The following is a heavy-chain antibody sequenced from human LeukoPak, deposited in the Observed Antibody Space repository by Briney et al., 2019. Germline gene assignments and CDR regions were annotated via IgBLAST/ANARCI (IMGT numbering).Heavy chain of an antibody. CDR1: GFTFISYA. D-gene: IGHD5-12*01. CDR2: ISGSGGST. Sequence: GGSLRLSCAASGFTFISYAMSWVRQAPGKGLEWVSAISGSGGSTYYADSVKGRFTISRDNSKNTLYLQMNSLRAEDTAVYYCAKGRSGYDYVWFDPWGQGTLVTVSS. V-gene: IGHV3-23*01. J-gene: IGHJ5*02. CDR3: AKGRSGYDYVWFDP.